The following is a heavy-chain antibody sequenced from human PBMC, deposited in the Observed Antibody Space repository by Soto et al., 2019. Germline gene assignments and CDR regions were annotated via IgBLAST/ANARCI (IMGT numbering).Heavy chain of an antibody. CDR3: VSPHSESSNAFDL. V-gene: IGHV3-30*04. CDR1: GFSFSHYA. Sequence: GGSLRLSCAASGFSFSHYAMHWVRQPPGKGLEWVALISYDGENRYFTDSVRGRFTISRDNSKTAVYLEMNDLRLDDTATYYCVSPHSESSNAFDLWGQGTLVTVSS. D-gene: IGHD3-10*01. J-gene: IGHJ5*02. CDR2: ISYDGENR.